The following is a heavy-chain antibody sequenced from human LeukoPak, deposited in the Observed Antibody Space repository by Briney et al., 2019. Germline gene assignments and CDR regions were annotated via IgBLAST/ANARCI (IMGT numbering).Heavy chain of an antibody. Sequence: GGSLRLSCAASGFTFDDYAMHWVRQAPGKGLEWVSPISGDGGSTYYADSVKGRFTISRDNAKNTQYLQMNSLRAEDTAVYYCTRDRGDGYIYFDYWGQGTLVTVSS. J-gene: IGHJ4*02. D-gene: IGHD5-24*01. CDR2: ISGDGGST. CDR1: GFTFDDYA. V-gene: IGHV3-43*02. CDR3: TRDRGDGYIYFDY.